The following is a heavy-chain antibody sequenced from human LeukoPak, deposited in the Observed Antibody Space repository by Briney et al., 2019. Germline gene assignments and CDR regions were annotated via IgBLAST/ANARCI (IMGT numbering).Heavy chain of an antibody. D-gene: IGHD4-23*01. V-gene: IGHV4-59*01. CDR1: GGSISSYY. CDR2: IYYSGST. Sequence: SETLSLTCIVSGGSISSYYWSWIPEPPGRGLEWIGYIYYSGSTKYNPSLKSRVTMSVDTSRNQFYLKLSSVTAADTAVYYCARGGKATVVTMWGQGILVTVSS. CDR3: ARGGKATVVTM. J-gene: IGHJ4*02.